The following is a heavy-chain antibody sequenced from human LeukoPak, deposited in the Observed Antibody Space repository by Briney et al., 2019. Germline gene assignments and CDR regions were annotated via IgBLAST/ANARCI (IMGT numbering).Heavy chain of an antibody. V-gene: IGHV1-2*02. J-gene: IGHJ3*02. CDR1: GYTFTGYY. Sequence: ASVKVSCKASGYTFTGYYMHWVRQAPGQGLEWMGWINPNSGGTNYAQKFQGRVTMTRDTSISTAYMDLSRLKSDDTAVYYCARIMFRGVYYDISDKENDAFDIWGQGTMVTVSS. CDR3: ARIMFRGVYYDISDKENDAFDI. CDR2: INPNSGGT. D-gene: IGHD3-9*01.